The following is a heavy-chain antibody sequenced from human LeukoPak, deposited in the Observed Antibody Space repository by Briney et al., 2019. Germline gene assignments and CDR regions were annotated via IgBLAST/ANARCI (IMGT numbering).Heavy chain of an antibody. D-gene: IGHD3-9*01. Sequence: GVSLRLSCAASGFTFSDHYMSWIRQAPGKGLEWVSYIRTSSAYTNYADSVKGRFTISRDNAKNSLYLQMNSLRAEDTAVYYCARSLQGFTDFDWMNAFDIWGQGTMVTVSS. CDR3: ARSLQGFTDFDWMNAFDI. J-gene: IGHJ3*02. V-gene: IGHV3-11*03. CDR2: IRTSSAYT. CDR1: GFTFSDHY.